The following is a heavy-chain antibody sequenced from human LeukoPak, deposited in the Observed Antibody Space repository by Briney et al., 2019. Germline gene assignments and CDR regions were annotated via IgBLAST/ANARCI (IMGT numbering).Heavy chain of an antibody. CDR1: GGSINSYY. V-gene: IGHV4-59*01. CDR3: ARARCSSTSCPMWAFDI. J-gene: IGHJ3*02. D-gene: IGHD2-2*01. CDR2: IYYSGSS. Sequence: SETLSLSCSVSGGSINSYYWSWIRQPSGKGLEWIGYIYYSGSSKYNPSLKSRVTISVDTSKNQLSLKLSSVTAADTAVYYCARARCSSTSCPMWAFDIWGQGTMVTVSS.